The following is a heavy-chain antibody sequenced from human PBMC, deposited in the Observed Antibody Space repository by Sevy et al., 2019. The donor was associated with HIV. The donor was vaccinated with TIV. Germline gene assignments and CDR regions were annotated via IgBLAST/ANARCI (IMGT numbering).Heavy chain of an antibody. CDR3: ARDGRGISAFDI. D-gene: IGHD3-3*02. CDR2: ISGNGDNT. V-gene: IGHV3-23*01. J-gene: IGHJ3*02. CDR1: EFTFSSHA. Sequence: GGSLRLSCTASEFTFSSHAVSWVRQAPGKGLEWVSAISGNGDNTHYADSVRGRFTISRDNFKNTLYLQMNSLRAEDTALYYCARDGRGISAFDIWGQGTMVTVSS.